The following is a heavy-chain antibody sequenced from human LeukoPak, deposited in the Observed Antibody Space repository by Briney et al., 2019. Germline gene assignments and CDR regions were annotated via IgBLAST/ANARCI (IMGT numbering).Heavy chain of an antibody. V-gene: IGHV4-59*08. Sequence: SGTLSLTCTVSGGSISSYYWSWIRQPPGKGLEWIGDIYYSGSTNYNPSLKSRVSISVDTSKNQFSLKLSSVTAADTAVYYCARQEGGYCSGGRCYYNWFDPWGQGSLVTVSS. CDR2: IYYSGST. CDR3: ARQEGGYCSGGRCYYNWFDP. CDR1: GGSISSYY. J-gene: IGHJ5*02. D-gene: IGHD2-15*01.